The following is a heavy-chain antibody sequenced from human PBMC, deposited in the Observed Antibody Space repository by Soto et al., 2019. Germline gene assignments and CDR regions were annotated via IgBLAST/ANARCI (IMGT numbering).Heavy chain of an antibody. D-gene: IGHD2-8*01. V-gene: IGHV1-3*01. CDR3: ARSSGYCTNGVCSLFHMDV. CDR2: INAGNGNT. CDR1: GYTFTSYA. J-gene: IGHJ6*03. Sequence: ASVKVSCKASGYTFTSYAMHWVRQAPGQRLEWMGWINAGNGNTKYSQKFQGRVTITRDTSASTAYMELSSLRSEDTAVYYCARSSGYCTNGVCSLFHMDVWGKGTTVTSP.